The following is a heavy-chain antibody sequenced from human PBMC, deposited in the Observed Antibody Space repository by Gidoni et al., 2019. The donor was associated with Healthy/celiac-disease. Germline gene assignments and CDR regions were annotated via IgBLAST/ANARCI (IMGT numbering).Heavy chain of an antibody. CDR2: IIPIFGTA. J-gene: IGHJ6*02. D-gene: IGHD2-2*02. CDR3: ARRRVPAARPLYYYYGMDV. Sequence: QVQLVQSGAEVKKPGSSVKVSCKASGGTFSSSAISWVRQAPGQGLEWMGGIIPIFGTANYAQKFQGRVTITADKSTSTAYMELSSLRSEDTAVYYCARRRVPAARPLYYYYGMDVWGQGTTVTVSS. V-gene: IGHV1-69*06. CDR1: GGTFSSSA.